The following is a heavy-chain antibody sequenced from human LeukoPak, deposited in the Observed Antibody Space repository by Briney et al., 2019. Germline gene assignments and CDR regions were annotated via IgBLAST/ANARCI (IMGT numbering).Heavy chain of an antibody. J-gene: IGHJ3*02. CDR1: GGSISSSSYY. V-gene: IGHV4-39*01. Sequence: SETLSLTCTVSGGSISSSSYYWGWIRQPPGKGLEWIGSIYYSGSTYYNPSLKSRVTISVDTSKNQFSLKLSSVTAADTAVYYCARHGWERLAALAFDIWGQGTMVTVSS. CDR2: IYYSGST. D-gene: IGHD1-26*01. CDR3: ARHGWERLAALAFDI.